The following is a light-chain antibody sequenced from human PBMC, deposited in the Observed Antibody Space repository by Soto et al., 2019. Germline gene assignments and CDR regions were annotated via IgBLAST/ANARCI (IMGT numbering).Light chain of an antibody. J-gene: IGLJ1*01. CDR2: GVS. CDR3: GSYTTSSNYV. V-gene: IGLV2-14*01. Sequence: QSALAQPASVSGSPGQSITISCTGTSSDIDAYNYVSWYQQHPGKAPKLMIYGVSNRPSGISNRFSGSKSGNTASLTISGLQAEDEADYYCGSYTTSSNYVFGTGTKVTVL. CDR1: SSDIDAYNY.